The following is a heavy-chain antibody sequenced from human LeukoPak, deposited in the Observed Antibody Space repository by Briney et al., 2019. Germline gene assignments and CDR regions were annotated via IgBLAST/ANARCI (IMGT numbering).Heavy chain of an antibody. D-gene: IGHD3-22*01. Sequence: ASVKVSCKASGYTFTGYYMHWVRQAPGQGLEWMGWINPNSGGTNYAQKFQGRVTMTRDTSISTAYMELSRLRSDDTAVYYCARDSDSSGYLNYFDYWGQGTLVTVSS. V-gene: IGHV1-2*02. J-gene: IGHJ4*02. CDR3: ARDSDSSGYLNYFDY. CDR1: GYTFTGYY. CDR2: INPNSGGT.